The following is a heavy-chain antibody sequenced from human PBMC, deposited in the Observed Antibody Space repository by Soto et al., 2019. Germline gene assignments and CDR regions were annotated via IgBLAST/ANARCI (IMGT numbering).Heavy chain of an antibody. Sequence: QVQLVESGGGVVQPGRSLRLSCAASGFTFSSYGMHWVRQAPGKGLEWVAVRWYDGSNKYYAESVKCRFTISRYNSKNTLYLQINSLRSEDTAVYYCARDATTVVTPLDYWGQGTLVNVSS. V-gene: IGHV3-33*01. CDR1: GFTFSSYG. D-gene: IGHD4-17*01. CDR2: RWYDGSNK. CDR3: ARDATTVVTPLDY. J-gene: IGHJ4*02.